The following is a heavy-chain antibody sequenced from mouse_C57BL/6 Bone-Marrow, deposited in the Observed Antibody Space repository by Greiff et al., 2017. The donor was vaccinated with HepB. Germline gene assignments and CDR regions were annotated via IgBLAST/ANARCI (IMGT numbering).Heavy chain of an antibody. Sequence: VQLQESGPGLVAPSQSLSITCTVSGFSLTSYAISWVRQPPGKGLEWLGVIWTGGGTNYNSALKSRLSISKDNSKSQVFLKMNSLQTDDTARYYCAREIYYYGSSPQGYAMDYWGQGTSVTVSS. J-gene: IGHJ4*01. CDR2: IWTGGGT. V-gene: IGHV2-9-1*01. D-gene: IGHD1-1*01. CDR1: GFSLTSYA. CDR3: AREIYYYGSSPQGYAMDY.